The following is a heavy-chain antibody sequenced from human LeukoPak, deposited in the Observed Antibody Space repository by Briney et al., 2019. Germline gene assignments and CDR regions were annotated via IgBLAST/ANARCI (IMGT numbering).Heavy chain of an antibody. J-gene: IGHJ5*02. CDR3: ARGFRYCSSTSCYWFDP. Sequence: GASVKVSCKASGYTFTSYDINWVRQATGQGLEWMGWMNPNSGNTGYAQKFQGRVTMTRNTSISTAYMELSSLRSEDTAVYYCARGFRYCSSTSCYWFDPCGQGTLVTVSS. CDR1: GYTFTSYD. CDR2: MNPNSGNT. D-gene: IGHD2-2*01. V-gene: IGHV1-8*01.